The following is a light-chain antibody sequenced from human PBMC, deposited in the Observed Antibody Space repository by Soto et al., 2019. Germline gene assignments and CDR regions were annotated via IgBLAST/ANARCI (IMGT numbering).Light chain of an antibody. CDR3: QQYGSSPRT. Sequence: TQFPATLSASPGGGATLSCRAAQDVATNLAWYQLKRGQPPRLLIYGTSNRATGIPDRFSGSGSGTDFSLTISSLEPGDLAVYYCQQYGSSPRTFGQGTKVDIK. V-gene: IGKV3-20*01. CDR2: GTS. CDR1: QDVATN. J-gene: IGKJ1*01.